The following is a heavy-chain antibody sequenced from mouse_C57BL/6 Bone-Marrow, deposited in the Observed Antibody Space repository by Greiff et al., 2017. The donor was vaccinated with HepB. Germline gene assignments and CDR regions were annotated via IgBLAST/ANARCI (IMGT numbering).Heavy chain of an antibody. CDR3: ARDAHYPMDY. Sequence: EVMLVESGGGLVQSGRSLRLSCATSGFTFSDFYMEWVRQPPGKGLEWIAASRNKANDYTTEYSASVKGRFIVSRDSSQSILYRQMNALRAEDTAIYYCARDAHYPMDYWGQGTSVTVSS. J-gene: IGHJ4*01. D-gene: IGHD5-5*01. CDR1: GFTFSDFY. V-gene: IGHV7-1*01. CDR2: SRNKANDYTT.